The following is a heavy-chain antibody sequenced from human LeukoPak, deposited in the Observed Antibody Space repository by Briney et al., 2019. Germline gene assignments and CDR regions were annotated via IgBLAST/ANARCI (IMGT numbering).Heavy chain of an antibody. J-gene: IGHJ4*02. CDR3: ASDVDTAMSIDY. D-gene: IGHD5-18*01. V-gene: IGHV4-34*01. Sequence: SETLSLTCVVYGGSLSGYYRSWIRQPPGKGREWIGKNNHSGSTNDNPSLKSRVTRSVDTCKSQVSLKLRSVTAADTAVYYGASDVDTAMSIDYWGRGTLVTVSS. CDR2: NNHSGST. CDR1: GGSLSGYY.